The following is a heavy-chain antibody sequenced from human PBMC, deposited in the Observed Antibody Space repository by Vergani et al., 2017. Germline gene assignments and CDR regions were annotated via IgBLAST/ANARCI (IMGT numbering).Heavy chain of an antibody. J-gene: IGHJ3*02. D-gene: IGHD6-13*01. Sequence: EVQLVESGGVVVQPGGSLRLSCAASGFTFSSYDMHWVRQATGKGLEWVSAIGTAGDTYYPGSVKGRFTISRENAKNSLYLQMNSLRAGDTAVYYCARAAAAGTLDDAFDIWGQGTMVTVSS. CDR3: ARAAAAGTLDDAFDI. V-gene: IGHV3-13*01. CDR2: IGTAGDT. CDR1: GFTFSSYD.